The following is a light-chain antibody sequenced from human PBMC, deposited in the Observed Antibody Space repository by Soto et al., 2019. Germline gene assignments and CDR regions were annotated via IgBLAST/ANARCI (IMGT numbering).Light chain of an antibody. CDR3: CSYTSSTHYV. V-gene: IGLV2-18*02. J-gene: IGLJ1*01. CDR1: SSDVGSYNR. Sequence: QSVLTQPPSVSGSPGQSVTISCTGTSSDVGSYNRVSWYQQPPGTAPKLMLYEVSNRTSGVPDRFSGSKSGNTASLTISGLQAEDEGDYYCCSYTSSTHYVFGTGTKLTVL. CDR2: EVS.